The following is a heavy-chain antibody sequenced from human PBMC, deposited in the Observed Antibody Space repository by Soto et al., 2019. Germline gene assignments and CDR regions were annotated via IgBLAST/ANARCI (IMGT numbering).Heavy chain of an antibody. CDR3: AREYNWNGAWWFDP. V-gene: IGHV1-69*01. J-gene: IGHJ5*02. Sequence: QVQLVQSGAEVKKPGSSVKVSCKASGGTFSSYAISWVRQAPGQGLEWMGGIIPIFGTANYAQKFQGRVTITADESTSTDYMELSSLRSEDTAVYYCAREYNWNGAWWFDPWGQGTLVTVSS. CDR2: IIPIFGTA. D-gene: IGHD1-20*01. CDR1: GGTFSSYA.